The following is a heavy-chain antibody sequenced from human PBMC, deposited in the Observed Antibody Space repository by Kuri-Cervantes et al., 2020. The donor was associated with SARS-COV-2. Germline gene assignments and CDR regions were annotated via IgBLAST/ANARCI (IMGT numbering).Heavy chain of an antibody. D-gene: IGHD2-2*01. CDR2: INSDGSST. CDR3: ARQLPSYYTMDV. J-gene: IGHJ6*02. CDR1: GFTFSSYW. Sequence: GESLKISCAASGFTFSSYWMHWVRQAPGKGLVWVSRINSDGSSTSYADSVKGRFTISRDNSKNTLHLQMNSLRPEDTAVYYCARQLPSYYTMDVWGQGTTVTVSS. V-gene: IGHV3-74*01.